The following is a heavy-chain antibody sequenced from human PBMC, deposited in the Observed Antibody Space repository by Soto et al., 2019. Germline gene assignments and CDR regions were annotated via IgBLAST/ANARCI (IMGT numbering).Heavy chain of an antibody. V-gene: IGHV4-59*01. Sequence: PSETLSLTCTVSGGSISSYYWSWIRQPPGKGLEWIGYMYYSGSTNYNPSLKSRVTISVDTSKNQFSLKLRSVTAADTAVYYCGGKNYDSSGYFDYWGQGPLVTVSS. J-gene: IGHJ4*02. CDR3: GGKNYDSSGYFDY. CDR1: GGSISSYY. CDR2: MYYSGST. D-gene: IGHD3-22*01.